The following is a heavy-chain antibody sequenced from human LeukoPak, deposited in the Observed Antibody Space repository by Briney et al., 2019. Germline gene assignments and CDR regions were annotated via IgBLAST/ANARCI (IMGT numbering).Heavy chain of an antibody. V-gene: IGHV3-21*01. CDR3: ARETWGSERATFDY. D-gene: IGHD7-27*01. Sequence: GGSLRLSCAASGFTFSSYSMNWVRQAPGKGLEWVSSISSSSSYIYYADSVKGRFTISRDNAKNSLYLQINSLRAEDTAVYYCARETWGSERATFDYWGQGTLVTVSS. CDR2: ISSSSSYI. J-gene: IGHJ4*02. CDR1: GFTFSSYS.